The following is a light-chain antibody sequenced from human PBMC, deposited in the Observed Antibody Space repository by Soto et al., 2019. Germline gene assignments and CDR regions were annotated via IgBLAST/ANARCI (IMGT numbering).Light chain of an antibody. V-gene: IGLV2-14*01. Sequence: QSALTQPASVSGSPGQSIAISCTGTSSDVGGYNYVSWYQHHPGKAPKLLIFGVSNRPSGVSDRFSASKSGNTASLTVSGLQAEDEADYYCSSHGGSNNFYVFGTGTKVTVL. CDR3: SSHGGSNNFYV. J-gene: IGLJ1*01. CDR1: SSDVGGYNY. CDR2: GVS.